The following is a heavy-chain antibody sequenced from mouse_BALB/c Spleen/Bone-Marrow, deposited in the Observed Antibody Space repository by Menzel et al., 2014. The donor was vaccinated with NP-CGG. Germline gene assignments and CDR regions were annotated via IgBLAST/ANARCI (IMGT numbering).Heavy chain of an antibody. Sequence: QVHVKQSGDELVKPGASVKLSCMASGFTFTSYWIHWVKQRPGQGPEWIGEINPSNGRTNYNEKFKRKATLTEDKSSSTAHMQLSSLTSEDSAVYYCARDGNYRYAMDYWGQGTSVTVSS. CDR2: INPSNGRT. D-gene: IGHD2-1*01. J-gene: IGHJ4*01. V-gene: IGHV1S81*02. CDR3: ARDGNYRYAMDY. CDR1: GFTFTSYW.